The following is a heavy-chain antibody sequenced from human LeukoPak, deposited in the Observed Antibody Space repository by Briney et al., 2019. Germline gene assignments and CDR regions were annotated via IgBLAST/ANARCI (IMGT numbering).Heavy chain of an antibody. CDR1: GGTFSSYA. J-gene: IGHJ4*02. CDR3: AREGDSYGLTYFDY. D-gene: IGHD5-18*01. V-gene: IGHV1-69*05. Sequence: ASVKVSCKASGGTFSSYAISWERQAPGQGLEWMGRIIPIFGTANYAQKFQGRVTITTDESTSTAYMELSSLRSEDTAVYYCAREGDSYGLTYFDYWGQGTLVTVSS. CDR2: IIPIFGTA.